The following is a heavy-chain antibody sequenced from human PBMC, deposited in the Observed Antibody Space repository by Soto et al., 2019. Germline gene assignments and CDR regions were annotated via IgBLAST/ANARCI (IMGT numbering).Heavy chain of an antibody. CDR2: ISDDGSNK. CDR1: GFTFSSYG. CDR3: AKDRTSSSWTFDF. V-gene: IGHV3-30*18. Sequence: QVQLVESGGGVVQPGRSLRLSCAASGFTFSSYGMHWVRQAPGKGLEWVGVISDDGSNKYYADSVKGRFTISRDNSKNKLYLQMNSLRAEDTAVYYWAKDRTSSSWTFDFWGQGTLVTVSS. J-gene: IGHJ4*02. D-gene: IGHD6-13*01.